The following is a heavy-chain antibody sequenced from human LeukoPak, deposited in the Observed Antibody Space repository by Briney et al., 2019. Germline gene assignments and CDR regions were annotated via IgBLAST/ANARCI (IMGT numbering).Heavy chain of an antibody. CDR1: GYPLTELS. J-gene: IGHJ6*03. V-gene: IGHV1-24*01. CDR2: FAPEDGER. CDR3: ARAQVRYCSSTSCYNHYYYYMDV. Sequence: ASVKVSCKVSGYPLTELSIHWVRQAPGKGLERMGGFAPEDGERISAQRFQGRVTMTEDTSTDTAYMELSSLRSEDTAVYYCARAQVRYCSSTSCYNHYYYYMDVWGKGTTVTVSS. D-gene: IGHD2-2*02.